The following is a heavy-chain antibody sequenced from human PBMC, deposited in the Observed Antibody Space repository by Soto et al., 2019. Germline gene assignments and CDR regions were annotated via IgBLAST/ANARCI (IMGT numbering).Heavy chain of an antibody. V-gene: IGHV3-74*01. CDR3: AAGGSGYYAN. D-gene: IGHD3-22*01. CDR2: IKTDGTYA. J-gene: IGHJ4*02. Sequence: EVQLVESGGDLVQPGGSLRLSCAASGFTFSTYWMHWVRQAPGKGLLWVSRIKTDGTYATYADSVKGRFTISRDNAKNTLYLQMNSLRVEDAAVYYCAAGGSGYYANWGQRTLVTVSS. CDR1: GFTFSTYW.